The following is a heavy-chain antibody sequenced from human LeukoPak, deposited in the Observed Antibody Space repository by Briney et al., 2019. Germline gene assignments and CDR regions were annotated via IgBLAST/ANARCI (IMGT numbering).Heavy chain of an antibody. J-gene: IGHJ6*02. CDR3: AKDSSGGPYYYYGMDV. CDR2: ISWNSGSI. Sequence: GGSLRLSCAASGFTIDDYAMHWVRQAPGTGLEWVSGISWNSGSIGYADSVKGRFTISRDNAKNSLYLQMNSLRAEDTALYYCAKDSSGGPYYYYGMDVWGQGTTVTVSS. CDR1: GFTIDDYA. V-gene: IGHV3-9*01. D-gene: IGHD2-15*01.